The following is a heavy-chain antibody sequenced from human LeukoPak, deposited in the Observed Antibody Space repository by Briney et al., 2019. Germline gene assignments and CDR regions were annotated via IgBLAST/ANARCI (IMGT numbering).Heavy chain of an antibody. Sequence: GGSLRLSCAASGFAYNNYVMHWIRQAPGKWLEWVAVIAHDHSQIYYADSVQGRFTISRDNSMNMLYLQMNSLRVEDTAVYFCAGDPTLGHPDDFDLWGQGTLVTVSS. CDR2: IAHDHSQI. CDR1: GFAYNNYV. J-gene: IGHJ4*02. V-gene: IGHV3-30*04. D-gene: IGHD1-1*01. CDR3: AGDPTLGHPDDFDL.